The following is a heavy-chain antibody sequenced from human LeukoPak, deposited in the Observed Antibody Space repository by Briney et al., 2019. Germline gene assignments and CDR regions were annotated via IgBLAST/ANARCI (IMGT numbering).Heavy chain of an antibody. D-gene: IGHD6-13*01. Sequence: GASVKVSCKASGYTFTSYDIKWLRQATGQGLEWMGWMNPNSGNTGYAQKFQGRVTITRNTSISTAYMELSSLRSEDTAVYYCARIGQAAAGDFDYWGQGTLVTVSS. J-gene: IGHJ4*02. V-gene: IGHV1-8*03. CDR1: GYTFTSYD. CDR2: MNPNSGNT. CDR3: ARIGQAAAGDFDY.